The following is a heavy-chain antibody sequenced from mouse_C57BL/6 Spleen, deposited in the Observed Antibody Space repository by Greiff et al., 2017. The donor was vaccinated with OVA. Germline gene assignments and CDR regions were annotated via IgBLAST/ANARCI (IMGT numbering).Heavy chain of an antibody. CDR1: GYTFTDYE. J-gene: IGHJ1*03. CDR3: TRESYGSSPLYWYFDV. V-gene: IGHV1-15*01. D-gene: IGHD1-1*01. Sequence: SGAELVRPGASVTLSCKASGYTFTDYEMHWVKQTPVHGLEWIGAIDPETGGTAYNQKFKGKAILTADKSSSTAYMELRSLTSEDSAVYYCTRESYGSSPLYWYFDVWGTGTTVTVSS. CDR2: IDPETGGT.